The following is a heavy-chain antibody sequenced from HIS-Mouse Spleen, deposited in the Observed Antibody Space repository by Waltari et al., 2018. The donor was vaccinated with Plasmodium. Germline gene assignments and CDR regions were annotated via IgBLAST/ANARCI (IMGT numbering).Heavy chain of an antibody. V-gene: IGHV3-30-3*01. J-gene: IGHJ4*02. CDR1: GFTFNSYA. CDR2: RSYDGSNK. Sequence: QVQLVESGGGVVQPGRSLRLSCAASGFTFNSYAMHWVRQAPGKGLEWVAFRSYDGSNKYYADSVKGRFTTSRDNSKNTLYLQMNSLRAEDTAVYYCARDRRLAFDYWGQGTLVTVSS. CDR3: ARDRRLAFDY. D-gene: IGHD2-15*01.